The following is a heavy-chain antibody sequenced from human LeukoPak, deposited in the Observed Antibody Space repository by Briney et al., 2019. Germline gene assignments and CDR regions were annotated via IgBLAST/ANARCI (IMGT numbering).Heavy chain of an antibody. CDR3: ARESSGYGLGDY. Sequence: ASVKVSCKASGYTFTGYYMHWVRQAPGQGLEWMGWISAYNGNTNYAQKLQGRVTMTTDTSTSTAYMELRSLRSDDTAVYYCARESSGYGLGDYWGQGTLVTVSS. J-gene: IGHJ4*02. CDR2: ISAYNGNT. V-gene: IGHV1-18*04. D-gene: IGHD5-12*01. CDR1: GYTFTGYY.